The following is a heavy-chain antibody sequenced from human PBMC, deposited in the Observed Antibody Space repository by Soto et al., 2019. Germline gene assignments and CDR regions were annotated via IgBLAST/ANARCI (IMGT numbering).Heavy chain of an antibody. CDR1: GFMFKSYV. J-gene: IGHJ4*02. D-gene: IGHD3-16*01. CDR3: ARWGTTGGFDL. CDR2: TSYDGNNK. V-gene: IGHV3-30*19. Sequence: QLQLVESGGGVVQPGTSLRLSCTASGFMFKSYVMHWVRQAPGKGLEWVALTSYDGNNKYYGYSVKGRFTVSRDNSKNTLHLQMDSPRPEDTALYYCARWGTTGGFDLWGQGTRVSVSS.